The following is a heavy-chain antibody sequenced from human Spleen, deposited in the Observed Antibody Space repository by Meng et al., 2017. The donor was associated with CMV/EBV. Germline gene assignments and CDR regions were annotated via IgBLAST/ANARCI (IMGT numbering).Heavy chain of an antibody. CDR2: ISFDGSNK. CDR3: ARGGVSILVRGLLQEIDYFDY. V-gene: IGHV3-30*04. Sequence: YPMHWVRQAPGRGLEWVAVISFDGSNKYYADSVKGRFTISRANSKNTLYLQMNSLRDEDTAVYYCARGGVSILVRGLLQEIDYFDYWGQGTLVTVSS. CDR1: YP. D-gene: IGHD3-10*01. J-gene: IGHJ4*02.